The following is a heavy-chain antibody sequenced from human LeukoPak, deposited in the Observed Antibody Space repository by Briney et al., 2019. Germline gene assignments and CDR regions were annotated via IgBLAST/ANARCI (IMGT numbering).Heavy chain of an antibody. V-gene: IGHV3-7*01. J-gene: IGHJ4*02. Sequence: GGSLRLSCATSGFTFSNYWVTWLRQAPGKGLEWVAIKQDGSEKHYTDSVMGRFTISRDNAKTSLHLQMNSLRAEDTAVYYCVRDDPYGYYDYWGQGTLVTVSS. CDR3: VRDDPYGYYDY. D-gene: IGHD2-2*03. CDR1: GFTFSNYW. CDR2: KQDGSEK.